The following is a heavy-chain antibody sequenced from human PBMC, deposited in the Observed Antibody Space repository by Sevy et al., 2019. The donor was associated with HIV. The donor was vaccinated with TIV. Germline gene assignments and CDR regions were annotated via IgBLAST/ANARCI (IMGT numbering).Heavy chain of an antibody. CDR1: GGSFSGYY. CDR3: ARVARARDYYYGMDV. CDR2: INHSGST. V-gene: IGHV4-34*01. Sequence: SETLSLTCAVYGGSFSGYYWSWIRQPPGKGLEWTGEINHSGSTNYNPSLKSRVTISVDTSKNQFSLKLSSVTAADTAVYYCARVARARDYYYGMDVWGQGTTVTVSS. J-gene: IGHJ6*02.